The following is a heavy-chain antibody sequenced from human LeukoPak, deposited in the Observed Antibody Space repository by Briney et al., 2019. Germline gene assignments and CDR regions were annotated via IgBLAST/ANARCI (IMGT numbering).Heavy chain of an antibody. Sequence: PGRSLRLSCAASGYTFSSYGMHWVRQAPGKGLEWVAVISYDGSNKYYADSVKGRFTISRDDSKNTLYLQMNSLRAEDTAVYYCAKEMLLSYYYGMDVWGQGTTVTVSS. V-gene: IGHV3-30*18. J-gene: IGHJ6*02. CDR3: AKEMLLSYYYGMDV. CDR2: ISYDGSNK. CDR1: GYTFSSYG. D-gene: IGHD2-21*01.